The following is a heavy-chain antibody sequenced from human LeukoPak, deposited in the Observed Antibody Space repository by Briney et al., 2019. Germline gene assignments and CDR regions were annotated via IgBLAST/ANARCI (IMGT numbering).Heavy chain of an antibody. V-gene: IGHV1-18*01. J-gene: IGHJ3*02. CDR2: ISAYNGNT. CDR3: AIIADHTLNYRDAFDI. D-gene: IGHD3-16*02. Sequence: ASVKVSCKASDYTFTSYGISWVRQAPGQGLEWMGWISAYNGNTNYAQKLQGRVTMTTDTSTSTAYMELRSLRSDDTAVYYCAIIADHTLNYRDAFDIRGQGTMVTVS. CDR1: DYTFTSYG.